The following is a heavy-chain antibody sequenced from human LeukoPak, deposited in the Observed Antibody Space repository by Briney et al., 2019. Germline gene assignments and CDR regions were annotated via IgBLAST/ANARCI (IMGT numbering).Heavy chain of an antibody. D-gene: IGHD2-15*01. Sequence: ASVKVSCKVSGYTLTELSMHWVRQAPGKGLEWMGGFDPEDGETIYAQKFQGRVTMTEDTSTDTAYMELSSLRSEDTAVYYCSTVGGSNTWGYFQHWGQGTLVTVSS. CDR1: GYTLTELS. CDR2: FDPEDGET. J-gene: IGHJ1*01. V-gene: IGHV1-24*01. CDR3: STVGGSNTWGYFQH.